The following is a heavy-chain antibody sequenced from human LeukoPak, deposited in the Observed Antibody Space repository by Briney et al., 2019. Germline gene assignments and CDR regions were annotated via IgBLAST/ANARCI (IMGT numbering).Heavy chain of an antibody. V-gene: IGHV3-33*06. CDR1: GFSFSSYG. Sequence: GGSLRLSCAASGFSFSSYGMYWVRQAPGKGLEWVAVIWHDESAEFYGDSVKGRFSISRDNFKNTLYLQMDRLRVEDTARYYCAKDHRGGWSGYFDSWGQGALVTVSS. J-gene: IGHJ4*02. CDR2: IWHDESAE. CDR3: AKDHRGGWSGYFDS. D-gene: IGHD6-19*01.